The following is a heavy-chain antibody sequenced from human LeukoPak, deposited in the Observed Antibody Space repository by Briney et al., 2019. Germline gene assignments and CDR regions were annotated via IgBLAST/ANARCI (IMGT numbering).Heavy chain of an antibody. D-gene: IGHD5-18*01. CDR1: GLTLSSYS. Sequence: GGSLRLSCAASGLTLSSYSMNWVRQAPGKGLEWVSSISNSRSYLYYADSVKGRLTISRENAKTSLYLQMNSMRAEDTAVYYCARDSGYSYGPAGLNYYYYGMDVWGEGTTVTVSS. CDR2: ISNSRSYL. J-gene: IGHJ6*04. CDR3: ARDSGYSYGPAGLNYYYYGMDV. V-gene: IGHV3-21*01.